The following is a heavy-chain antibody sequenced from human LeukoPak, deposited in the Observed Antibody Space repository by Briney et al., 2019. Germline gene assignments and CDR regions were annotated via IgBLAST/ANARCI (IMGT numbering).Heavy chain of an antibody. Sequence: PGGSLRLSCAASGLTFSDYYMTWIRQAPGKGLEWVAYISSSGSTIYSADSVKGRFTVSRDNAKNSLFLHMNSLRAEDTAIYYCAIQITMIVVVPYFDSWGQGTLVTVSS. CDR3: AIQITMIVVVPYFDS. CDR1: GLTFSDYY. J-gene: IGHJ4*02. CDR2: ISSSGSTI. V-gene: IGHV3-11*04. D-gene: IGHD3-22*01.